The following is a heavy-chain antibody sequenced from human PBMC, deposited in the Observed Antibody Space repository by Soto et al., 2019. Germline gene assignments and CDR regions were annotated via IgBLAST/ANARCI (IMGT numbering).Heavy chain of an antibody. D-gene: IGHD2-2*01. CDR3: AKVRPLRDCTRTSCLGAFDN. Sequence: EVQLLESGGGMVQPGGSLRLSCAASGFTFSSYAMSWVRQAPGKRLEWDSAITASGDTTYYADSVKGRFTISRDNSKSTMYLQMNSLRAEDTAVYYCAKVRPLRDCTRTSCLGAFDNWRQGTMVTVSS. V-gene: IGHV3-23*01. CDR1: GFTFSSYA. CDR2: ITASGDTT. J-gene: IGHJ3*02.